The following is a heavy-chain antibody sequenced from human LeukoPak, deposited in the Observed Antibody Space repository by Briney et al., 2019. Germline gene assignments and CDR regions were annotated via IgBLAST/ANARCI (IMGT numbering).Heavy chain of an antibody. Sequence: QPGGSLRLSCAASGFTFNKYWMNWVRQAPGKGLEWVANIKQDGSEKYYVDSVKGRFTISRDNAKNSLFLQMDSLRAEDTAVYYCARDEWAGTVAYWGQGTLATVSS. CDR1: GFTFNKYW. J-gene: IGHJ4*02. D-gene: IGHD6-19*01. V-gene: IGHV3-7*01. CDR2: IKQDGSEK. CDR3: ARDEWAGTVAY.